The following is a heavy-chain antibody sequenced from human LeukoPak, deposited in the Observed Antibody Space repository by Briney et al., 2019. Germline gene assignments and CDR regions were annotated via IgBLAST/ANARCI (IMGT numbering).Heavy chain of an antibody. Sequence: GGSLRLSCAASGFTFSSYWMTWVRQAPGKGLEWVANIKQDGSEKYYVDSVKGRFTISRNNAKNSLYLQMNSLRAEDAAVYYCARDLAKDAFDIWGQGTMVTVSS. V-gene: IGHV3-7*01. CDR2: IKQDGSEK. J-gene: IGHJ3*02. CDR3: ARDLAKDAFDI. CDR1: GFTFSSYW. D-gene: IGHD3-16*01.